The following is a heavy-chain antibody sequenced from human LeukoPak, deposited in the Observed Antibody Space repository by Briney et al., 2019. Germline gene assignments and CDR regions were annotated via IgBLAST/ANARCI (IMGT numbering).Heavy chain of an antibody. V-gene: IGHV5-51*01. CDR3: ARRARYGSRHVDS. J-gene: IGHJ4*02. CDR1: GYSFSNHW. D-gene: IGHD4-23*01. Sequence: GESLKISCKGSGYSFSNHWIGWVRQMPGRGLEWMGIIYPSDSTTYYTTSFKGQVTISVDKSIDTAYLQWGSLKASDSAIYYCARRARYGSRHVDSWGQGTLVTVSS. CDR2: IYPSDSTT.